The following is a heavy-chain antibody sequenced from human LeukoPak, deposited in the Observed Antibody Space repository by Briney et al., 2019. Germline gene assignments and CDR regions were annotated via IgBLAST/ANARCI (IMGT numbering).Heavy chain of an antibody. D-gene: IGHD6-19*01. CDR2: MNPNSGNT. Sequence: ASVKVSCKASWYTCTGYDINWVRQATGQGLERMGWMNPNSGNTGYAQKFQGRVTMTRNTSISTAYMELSSLRSEDTAVYYCATEQWLVSRNWFDPWGQGTLVTVSS. V-gene: IGHV1-8*01. CDR3: ATEQWLVSRNWFDP. J-gene: IGHJ5*02. CDR1: WYTCTGYD.